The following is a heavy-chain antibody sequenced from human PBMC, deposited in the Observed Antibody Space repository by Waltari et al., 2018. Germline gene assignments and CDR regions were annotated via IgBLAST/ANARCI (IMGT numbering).Heavy chain of an antibody. CDR2: ITTGGAP. J-gene: IGHJ4*02. Sequence: QVQLQESGPGLVKPSETLSLTCTVSGGSISSYYWSWIRQPPGKGLEWVAGITTGGAPYYTDSVKGRFTISRDNSKNTLYLQMNSLRAEDTALYYCAKEAPLVQGFLWADFWGQGTLVTVSS. V-gene: IGHV4-4*08. CDR3: AKEAPLVQGFLWADF. D-gene: IGHD3-10*02. CDR1: GGSISSYY.